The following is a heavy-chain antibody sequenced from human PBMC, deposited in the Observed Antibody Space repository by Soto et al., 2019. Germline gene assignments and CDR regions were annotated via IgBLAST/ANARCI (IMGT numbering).Heavy chain of an antibody. Sequence: PDPPSPASPVADCSIGVYSWLSLRQPPGKGLEWIGYIYYSGSTNYNPSLKSRVTISVDTSKNQFSLKLSSVTAADTAVYYCARDARDLLLHYFDYWGQGTLVTLSS. V-gene: IGHV4-59*01. D-gene: IGHD3-22*01. J-gene: IGHJ4*02. CDR3: ARDARDLLLHYFDY. CDR1: DCSIGVYS. CDR2: IYYSGST.